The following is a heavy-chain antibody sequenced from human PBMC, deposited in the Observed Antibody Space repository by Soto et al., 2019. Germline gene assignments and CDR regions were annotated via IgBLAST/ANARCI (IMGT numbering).Heavy chain of an antibody. CDR2: ISGSGGST. Sequence: EVQLLESGGGLVXPGGSLRLSCAASGXXXXXXAMSXVRQAPGKGLEWVSAISGSGGSTYYADSVKGRFTISRDNSKNTLYLQMNSLRAEDTAVYYCAKEGGVAGTPFDYWGQGTLVTVSS. J-gene: IGHJ4*02. CDR3: AKEGGVAGTPFDY. CDR1: GXXXXXXA. D-gene: IGHD6-19*01. V-gene: IGHV3-23*01.